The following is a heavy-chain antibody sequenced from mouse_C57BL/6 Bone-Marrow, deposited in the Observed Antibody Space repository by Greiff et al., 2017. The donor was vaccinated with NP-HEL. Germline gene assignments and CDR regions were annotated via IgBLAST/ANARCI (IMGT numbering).Heavy chain of an antibody. CDR1: GFSLTSYG. J-gene: IGHJ4*01. CDR3: DRYGDAMDY. V-gene: IGHV2-2*01. Sequence: VKLMESGPGLVQPSQRLSIPCTVSGFSLTSYGVHWVRQSPGTGLEWLGVIWSGGSTDYNAAFISRLSISKDNTKSQVFMKMNSLQADDKDIYYCDRYGDAMDYWGQGTSVTVSS. CDR2: IWSGGST. D-gene: IGHD2-10*02.